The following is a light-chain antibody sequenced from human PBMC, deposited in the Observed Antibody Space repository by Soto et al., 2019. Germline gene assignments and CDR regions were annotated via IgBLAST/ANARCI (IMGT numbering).Light chain of an antibody. Sequence: DIQMTQSPSTLSSSVGDRVTITCRASHNIERWMAWYQQKPGKAPSLLIFDASTLHSGVPSRFSGSRSGTDFTLTISSLQPEDVATYYCQKYNSAPWTFGQGTKVDIK. J-gene: IGKJ1*01. CDR2: DAS. CDR1: HNIERW. CDR3: QKYNSAPWT. V-gene: IGKV1-5*01.